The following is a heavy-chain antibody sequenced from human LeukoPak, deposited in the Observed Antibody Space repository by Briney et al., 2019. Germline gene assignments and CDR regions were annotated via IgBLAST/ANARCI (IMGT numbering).Heavy chain of an antibody. J-gene: IGHJ4*02. CDR1: GGSFSGYY. Sequence: SETLSLTCAVYGGSFSGYYWSWIRQPPGKGLEWIGEINHSGSTNYNPSLKSRVTISVDRSKNQFSLKLSSVTAADTAVYYCARGDIVATILYFDYWGQGTLVTVSS. V-gene: IGHV4-34*01. CDR3: ARGDIVATILYFDY. D-gene: IGHD5-12*01. CDR2: INHSGST.